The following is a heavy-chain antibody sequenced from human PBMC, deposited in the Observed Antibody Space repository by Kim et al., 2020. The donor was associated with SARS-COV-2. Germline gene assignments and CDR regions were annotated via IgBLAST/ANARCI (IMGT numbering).Heavy chain of an antibody. D-gene: IGHD3-22*01. Sequence: GESLKISCKGSGYSFTSYWIGWVRQMPGKGLEWMGIIYPGDSDTRYGPSFQGQVTISTDKSISPAYLQWSSLKASDTAMYYCAGRPNYYDSSGYWYWGQGSLVTVSS. V-gene: IGHV5-51*01. CDR3: AGRPNYYDSSGYWY. CDR1: GYSFTSYW. CDR2: IYPGDSDT. J-gene: IGHJ4*02.